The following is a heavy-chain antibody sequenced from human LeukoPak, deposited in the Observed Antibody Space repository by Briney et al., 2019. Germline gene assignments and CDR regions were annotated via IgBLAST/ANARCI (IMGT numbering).Heavy chain of an antibody. CDR1: GGTFSSYA. J-gene: IGHJ6*02. Sequence: SVKVSCKASGGTFSSYAISWVRQAPGQGLEWMGGIIPIFGTANYAQKFQGRVTMTRDTSTSTVYMELSSLRSEDTAVYYCARDRGYCSGGSCYSYLVYYYGMDVWGQGTTVTVSS. CDR3: ARDRGYCSGGSCYSYLVYYYGMDV. V-gene: IGHV1-69*05. D-gene: IGHD2-15*01. CDR2: IIPIFGTA.